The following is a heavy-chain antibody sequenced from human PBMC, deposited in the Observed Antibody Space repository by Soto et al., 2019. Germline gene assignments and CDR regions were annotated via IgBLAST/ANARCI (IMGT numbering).Heavy chain of an antibody. CDR1: GFTFSSYG. J-gene: IGHJ6*02. D-gene: IGHD4-4*01. V-gene: IGHV3-30*18. CDR2: ISYDGSNK. Sequence: GGSLRLSCAASGFTFSSYGMHWVRQAPGKGLEWVAFISYDGSNKYYADSVKGRFTISRDNSKNTLYLQMNSLRAEDTAVYYCAKVSNYGSYYYYGMDVWGQGTTVTVSS. CDR3: AKVSNYGSYYYYGMDV.